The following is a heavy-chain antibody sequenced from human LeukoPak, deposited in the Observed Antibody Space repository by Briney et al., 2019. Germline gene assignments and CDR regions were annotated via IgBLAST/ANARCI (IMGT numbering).Heavy chain of an antibody. Sequence: GESLKISCNGSGYNFTIYWIDWVRQMPGKGLEWMGIIYPGDSDTRYSPSFQGQVTISADKSITTAYLQWSSLKASDTAMYYCARLSLAVARYFDLWGRGTLVTVSS. CDR2: IYPGDSDT. J-gene: IGHJ2*01. D-gene: IGHD2-21*01. V-gene: IGHV5-51*01. CDR1: GYNFTIYW. CDR3: ARLSLAVARYFDL.